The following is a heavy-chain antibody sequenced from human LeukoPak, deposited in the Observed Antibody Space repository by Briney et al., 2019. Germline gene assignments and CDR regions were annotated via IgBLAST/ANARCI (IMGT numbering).Heavy chain of an antibody. Sequence: GGSLRLSCAASGFTFSSYSMNWVRQAPGKGLEWVSSSSSSSSYIYYADSVKGRFTISRDNAKNSLYLQMNSLRAEDTAVYYCASLADGSGSYKDYWGQGTLVTVSS. CDR1: GFTFSSYS. D-gene: IGHD3-10*01. V-gene: IGHV3-21*01. J-gene: IGHJ4*02. CDR3: ASLADGSGSYKDY. CDR2: SSSSSSYI.